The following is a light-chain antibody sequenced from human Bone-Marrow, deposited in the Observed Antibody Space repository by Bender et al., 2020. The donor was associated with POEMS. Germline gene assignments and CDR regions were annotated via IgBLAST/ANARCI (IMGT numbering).Light chain of an antibody. CDR3: SSYSSSTTPVV. J-gene: IGLJ2*01. CDR1: SSDVGGYKY. V-gene: IGLV2-14*03. Sequence: QSALTQPASVSGSPGQSITISCTGTSSDVGGYKYVSWYQQHPGKVPKLMISDVRDRPSGVSNRFSGSKSGNTASLTISGIQAEDEGDYYCSSYSSSTTPVVFGGGTKLTVL. CDR2: DVR.